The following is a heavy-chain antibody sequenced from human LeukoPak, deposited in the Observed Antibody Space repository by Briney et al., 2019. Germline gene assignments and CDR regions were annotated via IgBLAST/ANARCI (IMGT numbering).Heavy chain of an antibody. CDR1: GGTFSSYA. CDR2: IIPIFGTA. CDR3: ASRARDEAVYCSGGSCDY. Sequence: GASVKVSCMASGGTFSSYAVSWVRQAPGQGLEWMGGIIPIFGTANYAQKFQGRVTITADESTSTAYMELSSLRSEDTAVYYCASRARDEAVYCSGGSCDYWGQGTLVTVSS. V-gene: IGHV1-69*13. J-gene: IGHJ4*02. D-gene: IGHD2-15*01.